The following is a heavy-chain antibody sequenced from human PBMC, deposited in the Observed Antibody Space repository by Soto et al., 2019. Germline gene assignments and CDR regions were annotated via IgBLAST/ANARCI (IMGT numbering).Heavy chain of an antibody. Sequence: SLRLSCAASGFTFSSYAMSWVRQAPGKGLEWVSAISGSGGSTYYADSVKGRFTISRDNSKNTLYLQMNSLRAEDTAVYYCAKDASGYSSSWPDYYYYGMDVWGQGTTVTVSS. J-gene: IGHJ6*02. D-gene: IGHD6-13*01. CDR3: AKDASGYSSSWPDYYYYGMDV. CDR2: ISGSGGST. V-gene: IGHV3-23*01. CDR1: GFTFSSYA.